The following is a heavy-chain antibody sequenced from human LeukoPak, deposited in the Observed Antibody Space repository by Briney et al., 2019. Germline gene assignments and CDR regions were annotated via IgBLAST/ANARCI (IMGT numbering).Heavy chain of an antibody. CDR2: IYHNGNT. Sequence: SETLSLTCTVFGYSISSAYSWGWIRQPPGKGLEWIGSIYHNGNTHYNSSLKSRVTISVDTSENQFSLKLSSVTAADTAVYYCASYKTYYDSSGNPFDYWGQGTLVTVSS. V-gene: IGHV4-38-2*02. CDR1: GYSISSAYS. J-gene: IGHJ4*02. D-gene: IGHD3-22*01. CDR3: ASYKTYYDSSGNPFDY.